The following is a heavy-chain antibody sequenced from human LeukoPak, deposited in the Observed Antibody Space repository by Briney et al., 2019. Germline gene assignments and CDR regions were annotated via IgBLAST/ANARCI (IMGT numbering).Heavy chain of an antibody. CDR1: GYTFTSYD. CDR2: MEPNSGNT. Sequence: ASVKVSCKASGYTFTSYDINWVRQAPGQGLEWMGWMEPNSGNTGYAQKFRGRVTMTRDTSISTAYMELSSLRSEDTAVYYCARIDYSGSGSYYGNWFDPWGQGTLVTVSS. V-gene: IGHV1-8*01. J-gene: IGHJ5*02. D-gene: IGHD3-10*01. CDR3: ARIDYSGSGSYYGNWFDP.